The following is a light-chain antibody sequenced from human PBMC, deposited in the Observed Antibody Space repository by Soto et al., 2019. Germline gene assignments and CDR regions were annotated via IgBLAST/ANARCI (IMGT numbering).Light chain of an antibody. CDR2: KAS. J-gene: IGKJ1*01. Sequence: DIQMTQSPSTLSASVGDRVTITCRASQSISSWLAWYQQKPGTAPKFLIYKASTLQSGVPSRFSGSGSGTDFTLTITSLQPDDSATYYCQQYNDNWTFGQGTKV. CDR3: QQYNDNWT. CDR1: QSISSW. V-gene: IGKV1-5*03.